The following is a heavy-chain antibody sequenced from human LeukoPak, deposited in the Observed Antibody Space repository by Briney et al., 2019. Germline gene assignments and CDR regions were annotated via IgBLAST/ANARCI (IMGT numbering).Heavy chain of an antibody. D-gene: IGHD3-22*01. CDR2: LTGRGGGT. Sequence: GSLRLSCAASGFTFNNYAMSWVRQAPGKGLEWVSTLTGRGGGTYYADSVKGRFTISRDNSKNTLYLQMNSLRAEDTAVYYCAKDEGYYYDNRYFDYWGQGTLVTVSS. CDR1: GFTFNNYA. J-gene: IGHJ4*02. CDR3: AKDEGYYYDNRYFDY. V-gene: IGHV3-23*01.